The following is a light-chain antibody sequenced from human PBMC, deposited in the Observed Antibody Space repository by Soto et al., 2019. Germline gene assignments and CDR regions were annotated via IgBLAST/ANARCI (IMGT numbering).Light chain of an antibody. V-gene: IGLV2-14*01. CDR2: EVS. CDR3: SSYTSSSTLL. Sequence: QSALTQPASVSGSPGQSITISCTGTSSDVGGYKYVSWYQQHPGKAPKLIIYEVSNRPSGVSNRFSGSKSGNTASLTISGLQAEDEADYYCSSYTSSSTLLFGTGTKLTV. J-gene: IGLJ1*01. CDR1: SSDVGGYKY.